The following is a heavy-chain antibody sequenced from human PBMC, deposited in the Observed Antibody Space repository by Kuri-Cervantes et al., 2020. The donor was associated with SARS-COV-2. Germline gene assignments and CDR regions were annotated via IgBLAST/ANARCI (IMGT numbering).Heavy chain of an antibody. V-gene: IGHV3-30*14. CDR1: GFTSSSYA. J-gene: IGHJ4*02. CDR3: VKGYCSSTSCYRGGY. Sequence: GESLKISCAASGFTSSSYAMHWVRQAPGKGLEWVAVISYDGSNKYYADSVKGRFTISRDNSKNTLYLQMSSLRAEDTAVYYCVKGYCSSTSCYRGGYWGQGTLVTVSS. CDR2: ISYDGSNK. D-gene: IGHD2-2*02.